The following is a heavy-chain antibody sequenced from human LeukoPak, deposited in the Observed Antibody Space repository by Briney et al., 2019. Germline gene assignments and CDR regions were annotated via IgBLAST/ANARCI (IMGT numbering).Heavy chain of an antibody. D-gene: IGHD5-18*01. CDR3: AGGDTAMVTGVY. CDR2: IYSGRST. Sequence: GGSLRLSCAASGFTVSGNYMSWVRQAPGKGLEWVSVIYSGRSTYYADSVKGRFTISRDNSKNTLYLQMNSPRAEDTAVYYCAGGDTAMVTGVYWGQGTLVTVAS. V-gene: IGHV3-66*01. CDR1: GFTVSGNY. J-gene: IGHJ4*02.